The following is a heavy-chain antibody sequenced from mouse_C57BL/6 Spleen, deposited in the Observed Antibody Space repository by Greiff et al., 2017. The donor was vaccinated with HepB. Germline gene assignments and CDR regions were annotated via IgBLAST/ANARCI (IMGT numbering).Heavy chain of an antibody. V-gene: IGHV1-19*01. J-gene: IGHJ4*01. CDR2: INPYNGGT. D-gene: IGHD1-3*01. CDR3: ARDYNGYAMDY. CDR1: GYTFTDYY. Sequence: VQLQQSGPVLVKPGASVKMSCKASGYTFTDYYMNWVKQSHGKSLEWIGVINPYNGGTSYNQKFKGKATLTVDKSSSTAYMELNSLTSEDSAVYYCARDYNGYAMDYWGQGTSVTVSS.